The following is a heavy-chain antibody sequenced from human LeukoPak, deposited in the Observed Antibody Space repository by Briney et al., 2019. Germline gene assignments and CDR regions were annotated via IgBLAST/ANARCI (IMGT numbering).Heavy chain of an antibody. CDR1: GGSISSYY. D-gene: IGHD2-2*01. J-gene: IGHJ6*03. Sequence: SETLSLTCTVSGGSISSYYWSWIRQPPGKGLEWIGYIYYSGSTNYNPSLKSRVTISVDTSKNQFSLKLSSVTAADTAVYYCARARVVPASMGYYYYMDVWGKGTTVTVSS. CDR2: IYYSGST. CDR3: ARARVVPASMGYYYYMDV. V-gene: IGHV4-59*01.